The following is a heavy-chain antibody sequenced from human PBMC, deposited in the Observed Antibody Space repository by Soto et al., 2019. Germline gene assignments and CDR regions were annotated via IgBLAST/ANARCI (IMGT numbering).Heavy chain of an antibody. CDR3: ARISFERRITIFGVVTSFHYYYMDV. CDR2: IDWDDDK. D-gene: IGHD3-3*01. Sequence: SGPTLVNPTQTLTLTCTFSGFSLSTSGMCVSWIRQPPGKALEWLARIDWDDDKYYSTSLKTRLTISKDTSKNQVVLTMTNMDPVDTATYYCARISFERRITIFGVVTSFHYYYMDVWGKGTTVTVSS. CDR1: GFSLSTSGMC. V-gene: IGHV2-70*11. J-gene: IGHJ6*03.